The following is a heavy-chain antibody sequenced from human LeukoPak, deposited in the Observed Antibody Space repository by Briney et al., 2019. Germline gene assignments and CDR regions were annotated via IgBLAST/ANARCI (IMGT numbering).Heavy chain of an antibody. CDR2: IGTSSSSI. V-gene: IGHV3-21*01. CDR3: ARVSGYVLDY. CDR1: GFTFSTYS. D-gene: IGHD5-12*01. Sequence: GGSLRLSCAASGFTFSTYSMNWVRQAPGKGLEWVSSIGTSSSSIYYADSVKGRFTISRDNAKNALYLQMNSLRAEDTAVYYCARVSGYVLDYWGQGTLVTVSS. J-gene: IGHJ4*02.